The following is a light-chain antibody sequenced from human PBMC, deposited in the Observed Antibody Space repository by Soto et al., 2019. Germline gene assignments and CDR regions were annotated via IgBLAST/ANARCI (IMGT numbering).Light chain of an antibody. J-gene: IGLJ2*01. CDR3: SSYTSSSTVL. CDR2: DVT. Sequence: QSALTQPASVSGSPGQSITISCSGTSSDVGGYNSVSWYQHHPGKVPKLMIYDVTNRPSGVSNRFSVSRSGNTASLTISGLQAEDEADYYCSSYTSSSTVLFAGGTKLTVL. V-gene: IGLV2-14*03. CDR1: SSDVGGYNS.